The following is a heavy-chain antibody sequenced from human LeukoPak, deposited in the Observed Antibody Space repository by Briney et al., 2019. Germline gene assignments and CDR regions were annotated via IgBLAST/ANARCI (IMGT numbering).Heavy chain of an antibody. CDR1: GVSITSYY. CDR2: IYYSGDT. D-gene: IGHD7-27*01. V-gene: IGHV4-59*08. CDR3: ASSTGGAGGY. Sequence: SETLSLTCTVSGVSITSYYWSWLRQPPGKGLEWIGYIYYSGDTKYNPSLKSRVTTSVDTSKNQFALNLGSVTAADTAVYYCASSTGGAGGYWGQGTLVTVSS. J-gene: IGHJ4*02.